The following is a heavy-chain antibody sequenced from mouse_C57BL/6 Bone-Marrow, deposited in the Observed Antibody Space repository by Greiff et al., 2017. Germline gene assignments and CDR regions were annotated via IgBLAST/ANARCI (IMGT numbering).Heavy chain of an antibody. D-gene: IGHD2-4*01. CDR1: GFNIKDDY. V-gene: IGHV14-4*01. Sequence: VQLQQSGAELVRPGASVKLSCTASGFNIKDDYMHWVKHRPEQGLEWIGWIDPENGDTEYASKFQGKATITADTSSNTAYLQLSSLTSEDPAFYYCTTGAFYDYDAWFAYWGQGTLVTVSA. CDR3: TTGAFYDYDAWFAY. J-gene: IGHJ3*01. CDR2: IDPENGDT.